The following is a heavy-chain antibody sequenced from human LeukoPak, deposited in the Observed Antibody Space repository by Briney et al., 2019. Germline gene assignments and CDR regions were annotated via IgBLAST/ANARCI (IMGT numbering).Heavy chain of an antibody. D-gene: IGHD2-2*01. V-gene: IGHV3-30*02. J-gene: IGHJ5*02. CDR2: IRYDGSNK. CDR1: GFTFSSYG. Sequence: GGSLRLSCAASGFTFSSYGMHWVRQAPGKGLEWVAFIRYDGSNKYYADSVKGRFTISRDNSKNTLYLQMNSLRAEDTAVYYCAKDLVVPANTEAWGQGALVTVSS. CDR3: AKDLVVPANTEA.